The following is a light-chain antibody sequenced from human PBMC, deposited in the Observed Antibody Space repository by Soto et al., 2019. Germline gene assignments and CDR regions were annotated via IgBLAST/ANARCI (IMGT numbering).Light chain of an antibody. J-gene: IGKJ1*01. CDR3: QQCHSFPRT. CDR2: KAS. Sequence: IQMTQYPSALSASVGDRVTITCRASQSISHWSAWYQQKPGKAPNLLIYKASSLESVVPSRYNGSGSGTEFTLTISSLQPEDFATYYCQQCHSFPRTFGQGTKVDIK. CDR1: QSISHW. V-gene: IGKV1-5*03.